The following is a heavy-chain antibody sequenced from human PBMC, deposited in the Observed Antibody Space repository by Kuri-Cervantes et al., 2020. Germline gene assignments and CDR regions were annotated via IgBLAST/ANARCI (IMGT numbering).Heavy chain of an antibody. Sequence: GGSLRLSGSASGFPFSSYGMHWFRQAPGKGLEWVAVKSYDGSNKYYADSVKGRFTISRDNSKNSLYLQMNSLRAGDTAVYYCARGVAGTQAGYYYDGMDVWGQGTTVTVSS. D-gene: IGHD6-19*01. V-gene: IGHV3-30*03. CDR2: KSYDGSNK. J-gene: IGHJ6*02. CDR3: ARGVAGTQAGYYYDGMDV. CDR1: GFPFSSYG.